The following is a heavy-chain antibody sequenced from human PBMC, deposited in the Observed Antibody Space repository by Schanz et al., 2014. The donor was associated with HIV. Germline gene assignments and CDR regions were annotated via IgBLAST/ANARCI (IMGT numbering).Heavy chain of an antibody. CDR1: GFTFRRHG. CDR2: ISFDGATT. D-gene: IGHD4-17*01. Sequence: QVQLVESGGGVVQPGASLRVSCAASGFTFRRHGMHWVRQAPGKGLEWVALISFDGATTSYVDSVKGRFTISRDNVKNTLSLQMSSLRIEDTAVYYCATAAVTDYSDNWGQGTLVTVSS. CDR3: ATAAVTDYSDN. V-gene: IGHV3-30*03. J-gene: IGHJ4*02.